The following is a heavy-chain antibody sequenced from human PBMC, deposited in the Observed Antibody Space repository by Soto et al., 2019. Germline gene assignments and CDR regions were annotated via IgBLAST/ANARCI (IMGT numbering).Heavy chain of an antibody. Sequence: SETLSLTCTVSGGSISSYYWSWIRQPPGKGLEWIGYIYYSGSTNYNPSLNSRVTISVDTSKNQFSLKLSSVTAADTAVYYCARGLGGYYYGSGSYYKGRYYYYMDVWGKGTTVTVSS. V-gene: IGHV4-59*01. CDR3: ARGLGGYYYGSGSYYKGRYYYYMDV. CDR1: GGSISSYY. D-gene: IGHD3-10*01. J-gene: IGHJ6*03. CDR2: IYYSGST.